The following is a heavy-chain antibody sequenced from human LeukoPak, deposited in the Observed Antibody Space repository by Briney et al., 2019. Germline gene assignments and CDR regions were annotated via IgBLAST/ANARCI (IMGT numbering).Heavy chain of an antibody. CDR3: TRPFSGIAVAGTGFDY. D-gene: IGHD6-19*01. Sequence: PGGSLRLSCTASGFTFGDYAMSWFRQAPGKGLELVGFIRSKAYGGTTEYAASVKGRFTISRDDSKSIAYLQMNSLKTEDTAVYYCTRPFSGIAVAGTGFDYWGQGTLVTVSS. CDR1: GFTFGDYA. V-gene: IGHV3-49*03. J-gene: IGHJ4*02. CDR2: IRSKAYGGTT.